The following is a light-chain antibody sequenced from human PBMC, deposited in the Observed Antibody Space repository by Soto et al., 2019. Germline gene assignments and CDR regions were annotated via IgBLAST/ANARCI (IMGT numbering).Light chain of an antibody. J-gene: IGKJ1*01. V-gene: IGKV3-20*01. CDR3: QQYGNSRWT. Sequence: EIVLTQSPDTLSLSPGERATLSCRASQSVSSSYLAWYQQTPGQAPRLLIYGTSNRATGIPDRFSGSGSGTDFTLTISRLEPEDFAVYYCQQYGNSRWTFGQGTTVEIK. CDR1: QSVSSSY. CDR2: GTS.